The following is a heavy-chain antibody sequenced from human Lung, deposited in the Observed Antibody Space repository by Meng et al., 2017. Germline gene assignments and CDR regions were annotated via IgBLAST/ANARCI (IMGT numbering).Heavy chain of an antibody. J-gene: IGHJ4*02. V-gene: IGHV4-34*01. CDR3: ARGPTTMAHDFDY. Sequence: QWQLQALVAGCLNPPGTLSLTVVFPGGSFSDYYWSWIRQPPGKGLEWIGEINHSGSTNYNPSLESRATISVDTSQNNLSLKLSSVTAADSAVYYCARGPTTMAHDFDYWGQGTLVTVSS. CDR2: INHSGST. CDR1: GGSFSDYY. D-gene: IGHD4-11*01.